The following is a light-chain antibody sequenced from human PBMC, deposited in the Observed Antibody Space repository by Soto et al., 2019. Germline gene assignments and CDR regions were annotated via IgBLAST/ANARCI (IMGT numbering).Light chain of an antibody. CDR3: SSYAGSSNV. J-gene: IGLJ1*01. CDR1: SSDFGGYNY. CDR2: AVN. Sequence: QSVLTQPPSASGSPGKSVAISSPGTSSDFGGYNYVSWYQQHPGKAPKPMIYAVNKRPSGVPDRFSGSKSGNTASLTVSGLQAEDEADYYCSSYAGSSNVFGPGTKVTVL. V-gene: IGLV2-8*01.